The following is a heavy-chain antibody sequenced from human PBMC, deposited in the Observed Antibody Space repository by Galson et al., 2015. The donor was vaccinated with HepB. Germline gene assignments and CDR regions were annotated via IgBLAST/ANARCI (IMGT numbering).Heavy chain of an antibody. CDR2: IKSKTDGGTT. V-gene: IGHV3-15*01. CDR1: GFTFSSAW. J-gene: IGHJ4*02. D-gene: IGHD6-13*01. Sequence: SLRLSCAASGFTFSSAWMSWVRQAPGKGLEWVGRIKSKTDGGTTDYAAPVKGRFTISRDDSKNTLYLQMNSLKTEDTAVYYCTTDWPSSSWLKTIIFDYWGQGTLVTVSS. CDR3: TTDWPSSSWLKTIIFDY.